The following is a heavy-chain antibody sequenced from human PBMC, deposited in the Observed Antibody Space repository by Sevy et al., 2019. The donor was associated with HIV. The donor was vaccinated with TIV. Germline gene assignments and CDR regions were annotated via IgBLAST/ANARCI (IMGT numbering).Heavy chain of an antibody. J-gene: IGHJ5*02. Sequence: ASVKVSCKASGYTFTSYDINWVRQATGQGLEWMGWMNPNSGNTGYAQKFQGRVTMTRNTSISTAYMELSSLRSEDTAVYYCASGHPSNRGERITMVRGVTDPWGQGTLVTVSS. CDR3: ASGHPSNRGERITMVRGVTDP. CDR2: MNPNSGNT. CDR1: GYTFTSYD. V-gene: IGHV1-8*01. D-gene: IGHD3-10*01.